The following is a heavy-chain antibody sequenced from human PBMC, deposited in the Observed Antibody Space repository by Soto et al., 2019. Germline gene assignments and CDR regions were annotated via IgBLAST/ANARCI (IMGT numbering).Heavy chain of an antibody. CDR2: IYYSGST. CDR1: GGSISSYY. D-gene: IGHD3-10*01. Sequence: SETLSLTCTVSGGSISSYYWSWIRQPPGKGLEWIGYIYYSGSTNYNPSLKSRVTISVDTSKNQFSLKLSSVTAADTAVYYCARARMVRGVIRHYYYGMDVWGQGTTVT. J-gene: IGHJ6*02. V-gene: IGHV4-59*01. CDR3: ARARMVRGVIRHYYYGMDV.